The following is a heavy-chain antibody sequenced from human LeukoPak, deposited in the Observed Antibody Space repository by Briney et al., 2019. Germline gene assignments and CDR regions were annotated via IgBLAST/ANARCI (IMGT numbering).Heavy chain of an antibody. V-gene: IGHV3-33*01. CDR1: GFTFSSYG. J-gene: IGHJ5*02. D-gene: IGHD3-22*01. CDR2: IWYDGSNK. Sequence: PGGSLRLSCAASGFTFSSYGMHGVRQAPGKGLAWVAVIWYDGSNKYYADSVKGRFTISRDNSKNTLYLQMNSLRAEDTAVYYCARSHYYDSSGYPNWFDPWGQGTLVTVSS. CDR3: ARSHYYDSSGYPNWFDP.